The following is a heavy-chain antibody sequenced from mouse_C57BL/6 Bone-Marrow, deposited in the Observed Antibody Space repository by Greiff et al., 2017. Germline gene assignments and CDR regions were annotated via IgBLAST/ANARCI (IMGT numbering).Heavy chain of an antibody. CDR1: GFTFSDYG. J-gene: IGHJ3*01. D-gene: IGHD1-1*02. Sequence: EVKLMESGGGLVKPGGSLKLSCAASGFTFSDYGMHWVRQAPEKGLEWVAYISSGSSTTYYADTVKGRFTISRDNAKNTLFLQMTSLRSEDTAMYYGARGWLAAWFAYWGQGTLVTVSA. CDR3: ARGWLAAWFAY. CDR2: ISSGSSTT. V-gene: IGHV5-17*01.